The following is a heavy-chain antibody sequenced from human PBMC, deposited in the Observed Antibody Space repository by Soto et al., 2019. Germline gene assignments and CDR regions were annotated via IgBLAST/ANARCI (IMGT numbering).Heavy chain of an antibody. J-gene: IGHJ4*02. CDR3: AREGINSYTEYYFDS. CDR1: GFTFSTYS. D-gene: IGHD1-26*01. Sequence: EMHLVESGGGLVKPGGSLRLSCAASGFTFSTYSMNWVRQAPGKGLEWVSSISGSGNYTHYADFLRGRFTISRDNAKTSLYLQMNSLRAEDTAVYYCAREGINSYTEYYFDSWGQGTVVTVSS. CDR2: ISGSGNYT. V-gene: IGHV3-21*01.